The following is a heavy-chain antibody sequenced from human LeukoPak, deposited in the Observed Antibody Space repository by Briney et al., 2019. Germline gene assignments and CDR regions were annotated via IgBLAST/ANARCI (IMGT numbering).Heavy chain of an antibody. V-gene: IGHV3-21*01. J-gene: IGHJ6*02. Sequence: GGSLRLSCAASGFTFSSYSMNWVRQAPGKGLQWVSSISSSSSYIYYADSVKGRFTISRDNAKYSLYLQMNSLRAEDTAVYYCAREMRTYYDFWSGYYSPPDYYYGMDVWGQGTTVTVSS. D-gene: IGHD3-3*01. CDR2: ISSSSSYI. CDR1: GFTFSSYS. CDR3: AREMRTYYDFWSGYYSPPDYYYGMDV.